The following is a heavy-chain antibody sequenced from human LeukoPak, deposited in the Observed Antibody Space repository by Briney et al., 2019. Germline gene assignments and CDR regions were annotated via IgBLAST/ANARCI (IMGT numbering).Heavy chain of an antibody. J-gene: IGHJ6*03. CDR2: ISAYNGNT. D-gene: IGHD2-15*01. V-gene: IGHV1-18*01. CDR1: GYTFTSYG. Sequence: ASVKVSCKASGYTFTSYGISWVRQAPGQGLEWMGWISAYNGNTNYAQKLQGRVTMTTDTSTSTAYMELRSLRSDDTAVYYCATWRYCSGGTCYGDYYIDVWGKGTTVSVSS. CDR3: ATWRYCSGGTCYGDYYIDV.